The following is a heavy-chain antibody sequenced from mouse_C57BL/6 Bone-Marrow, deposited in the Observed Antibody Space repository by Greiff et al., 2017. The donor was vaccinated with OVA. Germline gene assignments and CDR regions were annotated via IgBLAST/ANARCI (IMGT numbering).Heavy chain of an antibody. V-gene: IGHV14-1*01. CDR1: GFNIKDYY. Sequence: EVQLVESGAELVRPGASVKLSCTASGFNIKDYYMHWVKQRPEQGLEWIGRIDPEDGDTEYAPKFQGKATMTADTSSNPAYLQLSSLTSEDTAVYYCTTERGYYPFAYWGQGTLVTVSA. D-gene: IGHD2-3*01. CDR2: IDPEDGDT. J-gene: IGHJ3*01. CDR3: TTERGYYPFAY.